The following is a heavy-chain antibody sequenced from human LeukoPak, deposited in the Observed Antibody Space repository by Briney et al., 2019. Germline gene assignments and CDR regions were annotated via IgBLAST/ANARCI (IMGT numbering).Heavy chain of an antibody. V-gene: IGHV1-8*02. CDR1: GYTLRSYG. D-gene: IGHD2-15*01. Sequence: GASVKVSCKASGYTLRSYGITWVRQAPGQGLEWMGWMNPNSGNTGYAQKFQGRVTMTRNTSISTAYMELSSLRSEDTAVYYCARAGGYCGRISCPYYFDYWGQGSLVAVSS. CDR2: MNPNSGNT. J-gene: IGHJ4*02. CDR3: ARAGGYCGRISCPYYFDY.